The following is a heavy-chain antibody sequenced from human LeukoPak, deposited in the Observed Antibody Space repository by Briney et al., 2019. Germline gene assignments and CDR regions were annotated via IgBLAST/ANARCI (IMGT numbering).Heavy chain of an antibody. Sequence: GESLQISCKGAGYRFTSYWIGWVRQMPGKGLEWMGIIYPGDSDTRYSPSFQGQVTISADKSISTAYLQWSSLKASDTAMYYCARTWNYYYYYMDVWGKGTTVTVSS. CDR3: ARTWNYYYYYMDV. V-gene: IGHV5-51*01. CDR2: IYPGDSDT. D-gene: IGHD1-1*01. CDR1: GYRFTSYW. J-gene: IGHJ6*03.